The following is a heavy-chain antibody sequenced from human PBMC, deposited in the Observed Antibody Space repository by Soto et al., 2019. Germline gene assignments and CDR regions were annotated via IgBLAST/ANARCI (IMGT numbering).Heavy chain of an antibody. J-gene: IGHJ5*02. CDR1: GDSISSSSYY. D-gene: IGHD3-10*01. CDR3: ARHGSGSYYNNWFDP. Sequence: QLLESGPGLVKPSETLSLTCTVSGDSISSSSYYWGWIRQPPGKGLEWIGSIYYSGSTYYNPSLKSRVTISVDTSKNQCSLKLSSVTAADTAVYYCARHGSGSYYNNWFDPWGQGTLVTVSS. V-gene: IGHV4-39*01. CDR2: IYYSGST.